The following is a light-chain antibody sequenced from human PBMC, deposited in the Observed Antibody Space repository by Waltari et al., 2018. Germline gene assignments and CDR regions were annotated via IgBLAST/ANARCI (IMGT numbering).Light chain of an antibody. J-gene: IGKJ2*01. CDR2: GAS. CDR3: QQYDNWPPYT. CDR1: QSVSRN. V-gene: IGKV3-15*01. Sequence: EIVMTQSPATLSVSPGESATLSCRASQSVSRNLAWYQQKPGQAPRLLIFGASTRATGIPDRFGGNGSGTDFTLTISSLQSEDFAVYYCQQYDNWPPYTFGQGTKLEIK.